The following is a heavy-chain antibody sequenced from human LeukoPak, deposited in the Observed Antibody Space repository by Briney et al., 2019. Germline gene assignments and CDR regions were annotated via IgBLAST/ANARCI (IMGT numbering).Heavy chain of an antibody. CDR3: AREKSYYYDSSGYYADY. J-gene: IGHJ4*02. V-gene: IGHV3-21*01. CDR2: ISSSSSYI. Sequence: PGGSLRLSCAASGFTFSSYSMNWVRQAPGKGLEWVSSISSSSSYIYYADSVKGRFTISRDNAKNSLYLQMNSLRAEDTAVYYCAREKSYYYDSSGYYADYWGQGTLVTVSS. CDR1: GFTFSSYS. D-gene: IGHD3-22*01.